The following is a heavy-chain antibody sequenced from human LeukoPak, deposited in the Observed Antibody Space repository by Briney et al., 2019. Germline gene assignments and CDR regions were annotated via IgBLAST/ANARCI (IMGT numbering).Heavy chain of an antibody. CDR3: ARMGPAAAGIID. J-gene: IGHJ4*02. V-gene: IGHV4-59*08. Sequence: PSETLSLTCTVSGGSISSYYWSWLRQPPGKGLEWIGYIYYSGSTNYNPSLKSRVTISVDRSKNQFSLKLSSVTAADTAVYYCARMGPAAAGIIDWGQGTLVTVSS. D-gene: IGHD6-13*01. CDR2: IYYSGST. CDR1: GGSISSYY.